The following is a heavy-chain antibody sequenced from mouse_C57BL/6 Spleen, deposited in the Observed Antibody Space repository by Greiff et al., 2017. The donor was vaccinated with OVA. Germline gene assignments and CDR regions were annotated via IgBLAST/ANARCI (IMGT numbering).Heavy chain of an antibody. CDR2: ISYDGSN. Sequence: VQLKESGPGLVKPSQSLSLTCSVTGYSITSGYYWNWIRQFPGNKLEWMGYISYDGSNNYNPSLKNRISITRDTSKNQFFLKLNSVTTEDTATYYCAREGYYGSSGFDYWGQGTTLTVSS. J-gene: IGHJ2*01. CDR1: GYSITSGYY. V-gene: IGHV3-6*01. CDR3: AREGYYGSSGFDY. D-gene: IGHD1-1*01.